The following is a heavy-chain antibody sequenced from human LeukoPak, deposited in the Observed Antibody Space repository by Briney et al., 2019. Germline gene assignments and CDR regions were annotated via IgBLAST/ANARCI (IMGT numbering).Heavy chain of an antibody. CDR2: IRYDGSNK. Sequence: GGSLRLSCAASGFTFSSYGMHWVRQAPGKGLEWVAFIRYDGSNKYYADSVKGRITISRDNSKNALYLQMNSLRAEDTAVYYCAKDLNSSGWFKHDAFDIWGQGTMVTVSS. CDR3: AKDLNSSGWFKHDAFDI. V-gene: IGHV3-30*02. CDR1: GFTFSSYG. D-gene: IGHD6-19*01. J-gene: IGHJ3*02.